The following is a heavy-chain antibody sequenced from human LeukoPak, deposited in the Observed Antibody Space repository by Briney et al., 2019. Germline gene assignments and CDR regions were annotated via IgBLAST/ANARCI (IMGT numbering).Heavy chain of an antibody. V-gene: IGHV3-33*08. D-gene: IGHD3-22*01. J-gene: IGHJ4*02. Sequence: GGSLRLSCAAPEFTFSSYSMNWVRQAPGKGLEWVAVIWYDGSNKYYVDSVKGRFTISRDNSKNTLFLQMNSLRAEDTAVYYCARADESSGYSLEYWGQGTLVTVSS. CDR2: IWYDGSNK. CDR1: EFTFSSYS. CDR3: ARADESSGYSLEY.